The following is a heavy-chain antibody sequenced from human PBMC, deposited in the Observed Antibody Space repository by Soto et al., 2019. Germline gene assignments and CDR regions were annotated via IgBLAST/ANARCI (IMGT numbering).Heavy chain of an antibody. J-gene: IGHJ4*02. CDR3: AKEIVGAINY. Sequence: EVQLVESGGGLVQPGRSLRLSCAASGFTFDDYAMHWVRQAPGKGLGWVSGISWNSGKIGYADSVKGRFTISRDNANNSLYLQMNSLRPEDTAFYYCAKEIVGAINYWGQGNLCTVSS. D-gene: IGHD1-26*01. CDR2: ISWNSGKI. V-gene: IGHV3-9*01. CDR1: GFTFDDYA.